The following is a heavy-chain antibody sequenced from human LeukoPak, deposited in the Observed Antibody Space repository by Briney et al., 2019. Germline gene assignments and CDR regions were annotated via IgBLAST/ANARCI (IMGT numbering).Heavy chain of an antibody. V-gene: IGHV3-23*01. J-gene: IGHJ4*02. Sequence: QPGGSLRLSCAASGFTFSSYAMSWVRQAPGKGLEWVSAISGSGGSTYYADSVKGRFTISRDNSKNTLYLQMNSLRAEDTAVYYCAKDGVLLWFGELYYFDYWGQGTLVTVSS. CDR1: GFTFSSYA. D-gene: IGHD3-10*01. CDR3: AKDGVLLWFGELYYFDY. CDR2: ISGSGGST.